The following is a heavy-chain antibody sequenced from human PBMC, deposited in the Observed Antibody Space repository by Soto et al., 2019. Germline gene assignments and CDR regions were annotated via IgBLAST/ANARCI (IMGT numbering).Heavy chain of an antibody. CDR1: GGPFSNDI. Sequence: QVQLVQSGAEVKKPGSSVKGSCKASGGPFSNDIITWVRQAPGQGLEWMGRIIPLLNIANYAQKFQGRVTITADRSTGTAYMELNSLRSEDTAVYYCARDSPIGSTFSGYDAIDYWGQGTLVTVSS. CDR3: ARDSPIGSTFSGYDAIDY. CDR2: IIPLLNIA. J-gene: IGHJ4*02. D-gene: IGHD5-12*01. V-gene: IGHV1-69*08.